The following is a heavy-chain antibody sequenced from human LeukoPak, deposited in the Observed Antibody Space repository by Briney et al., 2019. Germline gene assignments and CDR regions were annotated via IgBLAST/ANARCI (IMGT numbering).Heavy chain of an antibody. Sequence: PGGSLRLSCAASGFTVSSNYMNWVRQAPGKGLEWVSIIYSGGNTHYADSVKGRFTISRDNHQNTLYLQMNSLRPEDTAVYYCARLLYYYDSSIYQRYFDYWGQGTLVTVST. CDR2: IYSGGNT. CDR3: ARLLYYYDSSIYQRYFDY. V-gene: IGHV3-53*01. D-gene: IGHD3-22*01. J-gene: IGHJ4*02. CDR1: GFTVSSNY.